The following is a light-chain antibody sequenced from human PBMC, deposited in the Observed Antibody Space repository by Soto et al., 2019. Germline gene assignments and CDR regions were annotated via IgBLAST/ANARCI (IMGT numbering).Light chain of an antibody. CDR3: QQSKTFPLP. Sequence: DIQKTKYTYSVSASVGDTVTITCRASQDINSWLTWYQQKPGKAPKVLIYIASRLRSGVPSRFSGRGSGTDFSLTISNLQPEDFATYFCQQSKTFPLPFGGGSKV. CDR2: IAS. J-gene: IGKJ4*01. CDR1: QDINSW. V-gene: IGKV1-12*01.